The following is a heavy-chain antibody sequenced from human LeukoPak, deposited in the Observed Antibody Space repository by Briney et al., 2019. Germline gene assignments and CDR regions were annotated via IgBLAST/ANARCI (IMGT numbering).Heavy chain of an antibody. CDR2: ILYDGSNK. Sequence: SGGSLRLSCAASGFTFSTYVVHWVRQAPGKGLQWVAVILYDGSNKYYADPVKGRFIISRDNSKNTLYLHMNSLTAEDTAVYYCARVVAGSVYKSGMDVWGQGTTVTVSS. CDR1: GFTFSTYV. J-gene: IGHJ6*02. CDR3: ARVVAGSVYKSGMDV. V-gene: IGHV3-30*01. D-gene: IGHD6-19*01.